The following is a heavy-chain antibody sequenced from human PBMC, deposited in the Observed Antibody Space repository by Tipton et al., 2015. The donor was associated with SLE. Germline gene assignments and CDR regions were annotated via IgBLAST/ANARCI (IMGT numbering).Heavy chain of an antibody. CDR1: GASIRSYC. Sequence: GLVKPSETLSLTCTVSGASIRSYCWSWIRQPPGKGLEWIGNIYYSGSTYSNPSLKSRLIISLDTSKNQFSLKLRSVTAADTAVYFCARRVTYCSGATCYPDAFDSWGQGTMVTVSS. CDR2: IYYSGST. D-gene: IGHD2-15*01. V-gene: IGHV4-59*12. CDR3: ARRVTYCSGATCYPDAFDS. J-gene: IGHJ3*01.